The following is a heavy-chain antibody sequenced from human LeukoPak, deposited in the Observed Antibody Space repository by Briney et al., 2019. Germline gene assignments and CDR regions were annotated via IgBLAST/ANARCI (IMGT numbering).Heavy chain of an antibody. J-gene: IGHJ3*02. CDR3: ARDPAVLRFLEWSHLGAYDAFDI. Sequence: GASVRVSCKASGYTFTSYYMHWVRQAPGQGPEWMGIINPSGGSTSYAQKFQGRVTMTRDTSTSTVYMELSSLRSEDTAVYYCARDPAVLRFLEWSHLGAYDAFDIWGQGTMVTVSS. CDR2: INPSGGST. CDR1: GYTFTSYY. D-gene: IGHD3-3*01. V-gene: IGHV1-46*01.